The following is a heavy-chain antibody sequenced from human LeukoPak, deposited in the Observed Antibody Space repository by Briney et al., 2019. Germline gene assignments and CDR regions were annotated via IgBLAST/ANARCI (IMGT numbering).Heavy chain of an antibody. CDR1: GFTFSSYA. V-gene: IGHV3-23*01. CDR2: ISGSGGST. CDR3: ARALYSSGYLNWFDP. J-gene: IGHJ5*02. D-gene: IGHD3-22*01. Sequence: AGGSLRLSCAASGFTFSSYAMSWVRQAPGKGLEWVSAISGSGGSTYYADSVKGRFTISRDNSKNTLYLQMNSLRSEDTAVYYCARALYSSGYLNWFDPWGQGTLVTVSS.